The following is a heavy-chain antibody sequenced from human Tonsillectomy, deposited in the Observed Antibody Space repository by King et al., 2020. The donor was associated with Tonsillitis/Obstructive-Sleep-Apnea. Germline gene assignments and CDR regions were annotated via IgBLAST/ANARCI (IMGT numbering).Heavy chain of an antibody. D-gene: IGHD3-9*01. CDR1: GHRFTSDW. CDR3: ARIAISLDFYYMDV. J-gene: IGHJ6*03. CDR2: IEPADSHI. V-gene: IGHV5-51*01. Sequence: VQLVESGPEVKRAGTSLTISVKDSGHRFTSDWIAWLRQMPGKGMEWMGLIEPADSHIRYSPSFQGQVTISADKSISTAYLQWSSLKASDTAIYYCARIAISLDFYYMDVWGKGTTVTVSS.